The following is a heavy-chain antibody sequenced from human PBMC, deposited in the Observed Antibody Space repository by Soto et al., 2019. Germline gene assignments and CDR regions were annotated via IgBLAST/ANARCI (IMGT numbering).Heavy chain of an antibody. CDR2: VSIGGST. D-gene: IGHD2-15*01. J-gene: IGHJ4*02. CDR1: GFSFSSYD. Sequence: VGSLRLSCAASGFSFSSYDMGWVRQGPGKGLEWVAVVSIGGSTHYADSVRGRFTISRDNAKNTLSLQMNSLTAEDTAVYFCAKRRGAGGHFDYWGQGALVTVSS. CDR3: AKRRGAGGHFDY. V-gene: IGHV3-23*01.